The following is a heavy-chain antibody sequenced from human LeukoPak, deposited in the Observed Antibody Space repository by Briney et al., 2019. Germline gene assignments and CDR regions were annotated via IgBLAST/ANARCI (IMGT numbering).Heavy chain of an antibody. J-gene: IGHJ4*02. CDR3: AIIVSRLGHLSHDY. Sequence: PSETLSLTCGISGGYFSDYSWYWIRQPPGQGLEWIGEINDRGSTNYNPSLKSRVTISADTSTNQFSLRLSSVTAADTAVYYCAIIVSRLGHLSHDYWGQGTLVTVSS. V-gene: IGHV4-34*01. D-gene: IGHD3-16*01. CDR1: GGYFSDYS. CDR2: INDRGST.